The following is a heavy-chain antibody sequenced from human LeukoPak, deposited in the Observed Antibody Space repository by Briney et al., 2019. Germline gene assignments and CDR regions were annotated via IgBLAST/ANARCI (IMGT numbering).Heavy chain of an antibody. CDR2: IIPIIGIA. CDR3: ARDPHGSDNWNDGGAFDY. V-gene: IGHV1-69*04. J-gene: IGHJ4*02. Sequence: GASVKVSCKASGGTFSSYAISWVRQAPGQELEWMGRIIPIIGIANYAQKFQGRVTITADKSTSTAYMELSSLRSEDTAVYYCARDPHGSDNWNDGGAFDYWGQGTLVTVSS. D-gene: IGHD1-1*01. CDR1: GGTFSSYA.